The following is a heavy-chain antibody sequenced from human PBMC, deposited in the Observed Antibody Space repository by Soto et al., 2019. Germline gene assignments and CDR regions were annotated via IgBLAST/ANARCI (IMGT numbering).Heavy chain of an antibody. CDR1: GFTFSSCA. CDR3: VKDRRSTRRAMDV. Sequence: SCSASGFTFSSCAMHWVRQAAGKGLEYVSGISSNGGSTYYAESVKDRFTISRDNSRNTLFLQVNSLTGEDTAVYYCVKDRRSTRRAMDVWGQGTTVTVSS. D-gene: IGHD2-2*01. V-gene: IGHV3-64D*06. CDR2: ISSNGGST. J-gene: IGHJ6*02.